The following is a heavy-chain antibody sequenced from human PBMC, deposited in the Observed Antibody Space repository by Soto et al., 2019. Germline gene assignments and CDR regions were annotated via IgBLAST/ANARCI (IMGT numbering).Heavy chain of an antibody. Sequence: EVQLFESGGGLVQPGGSLRLSCAASGFSFNNYAMTWVRQAPGKGLEWVSAISGGGDTTSYADSVKGRFTVSRYGSKNTLYLQMSSLRAEDTALYYCAKGRGGSGSLTPRVDFWGQGTLVTVSS. V-gene: IGHV3-23*01. CDR2: ISGGGDTT. D-gene: IGHD3-10*01. CDR1: GFSFNNYA. CDR3: AKGRGGSGSLTPRVDF. J-gene: IGHJ4*02.